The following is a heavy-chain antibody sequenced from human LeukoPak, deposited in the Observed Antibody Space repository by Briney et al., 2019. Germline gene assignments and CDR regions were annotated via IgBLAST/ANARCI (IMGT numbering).Heavy chain of an antibody. D-gene: IGHD4-23*01. J-gene: IGHJ4*02. Sequence: GGSLRLSCAASGFTVSSNYMSWVRQAPGKGLEWVSVIYSGGSTYYADSVKGRFTISRDNSKNTLYLQMNSLRAEDTAVYYCARALTRYGGNYYWGQGTLVTVSS. CDR2: IYSGGST. V-gene: IGHV3-66*01. CDR1: GFTVSSNY. CDR3: ARALTRYGGNYY.